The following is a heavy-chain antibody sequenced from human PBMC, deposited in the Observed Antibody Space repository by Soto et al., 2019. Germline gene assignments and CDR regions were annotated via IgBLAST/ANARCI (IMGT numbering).Heavy chain of an antibody. Sequence: GGSLRLSCAASGFTFSSYAMHWVRQAPGKGLEWVAVISYDGSNKYYADSVKGRFTISRDNSKDTLYLQMNSLRAEDTAVYYCARECGPGISPSPPPGEVWGQGTLVTVSS. V-gene: IGHV3-30-3*01. CDR1: GFTFSSYA. D-gene: IGHD2-21*01. CDR2: ISYDGSNK. CDR3: ARECGPGISPSPPPGEV. J-gene: IGHJ4*02.